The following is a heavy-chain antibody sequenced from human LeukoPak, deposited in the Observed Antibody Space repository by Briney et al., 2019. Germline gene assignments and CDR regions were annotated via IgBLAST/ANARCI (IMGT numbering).Heavy chain of an antibody. V-gene: IGHV4-34*01. J-gene: IGHJ4*02. CDR2: INHSGST. CDR3: ARGAGDDSSGYVDY. CDR1: GGSFSGYY. Sequence: PSETLSLTCAVYGGSFSGYYWSWIRQPPGKGLEWIGEINHSGSTNYNPSLKSRVTISVDTSKSQFSLKLSSVTAADTAVYYCARGAGDDSSGYVDYWGQGTLVTVSS. D-gene: IGHD3-22*01.